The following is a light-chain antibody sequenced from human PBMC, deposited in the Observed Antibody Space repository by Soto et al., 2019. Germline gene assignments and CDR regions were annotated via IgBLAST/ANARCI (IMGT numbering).Light chain of an antibody. J-gene: IGKJ2*01. CDR1: QSISSY. CDR2: AAS. CDR3: QQSYSTPYT. Sequence: DIQMTQSPSSLSASVGVRVTITCLSSQSISSYLNWYQQKPGKAPKLLIYAASSLQSGVPSRFSGSGSGTDFTLTISSLQPEDFATYYCQQSYSTPYTVGQGTKLEIK. V-gene: IGKV1-39*01.